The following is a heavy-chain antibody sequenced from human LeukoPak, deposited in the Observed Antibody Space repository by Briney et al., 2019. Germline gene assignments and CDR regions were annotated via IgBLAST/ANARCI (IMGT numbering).Heavy chain of an antibody. CDR3: AKTTTGYSSGRYPGWPVDY. J-gene: IGHJ4*02. V-gene: IGHV3-23*01. CDR2: ISGSGGGT. D-gene: IGHD6-19*01. CDR1: GFTFSSYA. Sequence: GGSLRLSCAASGFTFSSYAVSWVRQAPGKGLEWVSAISGSGGGTYYAASVKGRFTISRDNSKNTVYLQMSSLSTEDTAVYHCAKTTTGYSSGRYPGWPVDYWGQGTLVSVSS.